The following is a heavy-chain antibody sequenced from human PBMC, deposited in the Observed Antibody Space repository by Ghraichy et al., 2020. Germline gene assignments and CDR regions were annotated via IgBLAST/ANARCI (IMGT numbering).Heavy chain of an antibody. CDR3: ARPRSVIAATPVDY. J-gene: IGHJ4*02. V-gene: IGHV3-48*02. D-gene: IGHD2-15*01. CDR2: ISSASSTI. CDR1: GFTFSTFS. Sequence: GGSLRLSCAASGFTFSTFSMNWVRQAPGKGLEWVSYISSASSTIYYADSVKGRFTISRDNAKNSLYLQMNSLRDEDTAVYYCARPRSVIAATPVDYWGQGTLVTVS.